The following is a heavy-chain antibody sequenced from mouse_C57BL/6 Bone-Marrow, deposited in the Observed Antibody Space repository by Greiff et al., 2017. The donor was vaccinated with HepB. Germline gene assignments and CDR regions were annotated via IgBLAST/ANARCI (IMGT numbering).Heavy chain of an antibody. Sequence: VQLVESGPGLVAPSQSLSITCTVSGFSLTSYAISWVRQPPGKGLEWLGVIWTGGGTNYNSALKSRLSISKDNSKSQVFLKMNSLQTDDTARYYCARNNYGSFYYAMDYWGQGTSVTVSS. V-gene: IGHV2-9-1*01. CDR3: ARNNYGSFYYAMDY. J-gene: IGHJ4*01. CDR2: IWTGGGT. CDR1: GFSLTSYA. D-gene: IGHD1-1*01.